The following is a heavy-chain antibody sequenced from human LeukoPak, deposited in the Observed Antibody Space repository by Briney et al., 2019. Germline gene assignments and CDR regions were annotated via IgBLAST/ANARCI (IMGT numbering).Heavy chain of an antibody. Sequence: GGSLRLSCAASGFTFSSYEINWVRQAPRKGLEWVSYISSSGSTIYYADSVKGRFTISRDNAKNSLYLQMNSLTAEDTAVYYCAGEYRAFVVVPAATGWFDPWGQGTLVTVSS. CDR1: GFTFSSYE. CDR2: ISSSGSTI. D-gene: IGHD2-2*01. V-gene: IGHV3-48*03. J-gene: IGHJ5*02. CDR3: AGEYRAFVVVPAATGWFDP.